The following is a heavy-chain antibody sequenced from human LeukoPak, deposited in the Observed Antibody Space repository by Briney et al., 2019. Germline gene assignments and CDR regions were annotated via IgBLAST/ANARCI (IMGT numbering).Heavy chain of an antibody. V-gene: IGHV4-61*01. CDR1: GGSISSSSYY. D-gene: IGHD3-22*01. CDR2: IYYSGST. Sequence: PSETLSLTCTVSGGSISSSSYYWSWIRQPPGKGLEWIGYIYYSGSTNYNPSLKSRVTISVDTSKNQFSLKLSSVTAADTAVYYCARDPVFRAYDSSGYYHYYYYMDVWGKGTTVTVSS. CDR3: ARDPVFRAYDSSGYYHYYYYMDV. J-gene: IGHJ6*03.